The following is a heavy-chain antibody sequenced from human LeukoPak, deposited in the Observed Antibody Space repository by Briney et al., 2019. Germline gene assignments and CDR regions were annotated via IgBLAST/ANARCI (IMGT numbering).Heavy chain of an antibody. CDR3: AVAGSSGYFDY. Sequence: GRSLRLSCAASGFTFSSYGMHWVRQAPGKGLEWVAVIWYDGSNKYYADSVKGRFTISRDNSKNTLYLQMNSLRAEDTAVYYCAVAGSSGYFDYRGQGTLVTVSS. V-gene: IGHV3-33*01. J-gene: IGHJ4*02. CDR1: GFTFSSYG. D-gene: IGHD3-22*01. CDR2: IWYDGSNK.